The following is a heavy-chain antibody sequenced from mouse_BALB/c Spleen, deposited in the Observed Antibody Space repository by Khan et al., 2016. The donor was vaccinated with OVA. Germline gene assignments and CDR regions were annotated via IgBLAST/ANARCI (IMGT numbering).Heavy chain of an antibody. CDR2: IWAGGST. J-gene: IGHJ3*01. CDR3: ARAFYYGAWFAY. Sequence: QVQLKESGPGLVAPSQTLSITCTVSGFSLSSYGVHWVRQPPGKGLEWLGVIWAGGSTNHNSALMSRLSISKDNSKSQVFLKMNSLQTDDTAMYYCARAFYYGAWFAYWGQETLVTVSA. D-gene: IGHD1-1*01. CDR1: GFSLSSYG. V-gene: IGHV2-9*02.